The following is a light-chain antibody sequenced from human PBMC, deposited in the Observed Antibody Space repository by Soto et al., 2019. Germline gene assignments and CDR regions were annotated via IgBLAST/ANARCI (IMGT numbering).Light chain of an antibody. Sequence: EIVLTQSPGILSLSPGERATLSCRASQSVSNDFLAWYQQKPGQAPRLLIYGASTRATDVPDRFSGSGSGADFTLTISRLEPEDFAVYYCQQYGSSPPRTFGQGTTVDIK. V-gene: IGKV3-20*01. J-gene: IGKJ1*01. CDR2: GAS. CDR1: QSVSNDF. CDR3: QQYGSSPPRT.